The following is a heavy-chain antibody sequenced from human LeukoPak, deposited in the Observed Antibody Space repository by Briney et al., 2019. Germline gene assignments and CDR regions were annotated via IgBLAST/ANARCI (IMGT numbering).Heavy chain of an antibody. Sequence: ASVKVSCKASGYIFASYGISWVRQATGQGLEWMGWMNPNSGNTGYAQKFQGRVTMTRNTSISTAYMELSSLRSEDTAVYYCARMTAGITAMVHYWGQGTLVTVSS. CDR2: MNPNSGNT. J-gene: IGHJ4*02. D-gene: IGHD5-18*01. CDR1: GYIFASYG. V-gene: IGHV1-8*02. CDR3: ARMTAGITAMVHY.